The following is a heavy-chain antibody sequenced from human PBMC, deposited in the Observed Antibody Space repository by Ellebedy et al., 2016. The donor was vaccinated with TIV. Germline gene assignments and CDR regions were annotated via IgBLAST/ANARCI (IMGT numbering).Heavy chain of an antibody. D-gene: IGHD2-2*01. V-gene: IGHV1-3*01. CDR3: ARDSVPAALYYYMDV. CDR1: GYTFTSYA. CDR2: INAGNGNT. Sequence: ASVQVSCXASGYTFTSYAMHWVRQAPGQRLEWMGWINAGNGNTKYSQKFQGRVTMTRDTSISTAYMELSRLRSDDTAVYYCARDSVPAALYYYMDVWGKGTTVTVSS. J-gene: IGHJ6*03.